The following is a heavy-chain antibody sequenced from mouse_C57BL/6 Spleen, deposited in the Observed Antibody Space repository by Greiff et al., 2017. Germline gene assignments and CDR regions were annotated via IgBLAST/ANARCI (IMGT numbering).Heavy chain of an antibody. CDR3: ARDSSGLYYFDY. D-gene: IGHD3-2*02. Sequence: QVQLQQPGAELVKPGASVKLSCKASGYTFTSYWMHWVKQRPGRGLEWLGRIDPNSGGTKYNEKFKSKATLTVDKPSSTAYMQLSSLTSADSAVYYCARDSSGLYYFDYWGQGTTLTVSS. CDR2: IDPNSGGT. CDR1: GYTFTSYW. J-gene: IGHJ2*01. V-gene: IGHV1-72*01.